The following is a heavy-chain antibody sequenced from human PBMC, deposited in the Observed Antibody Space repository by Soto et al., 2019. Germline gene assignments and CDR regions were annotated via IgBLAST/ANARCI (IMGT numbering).Heavy chain of an antibody. CDR1: GYTFTSYD. Sequence: VASVKVSCKASGYTFTSYDINWVQQATGQGLEWMGWMNPNSGNTGYAQKFQGRVTMTRNTSISTAYMELSSLRSEDTAVYYCARGREKITIFGVVTSPYYYYYGMDVWGQGTTVTVSS. CDR2: MNPNSGNT. CDR3: ARGREKITIFGVVTSPYYYYYGMDV. D-gene: IGHD3-3*01. J-gene: IGHJ6*02. V-gene: IGHV1-8*01.